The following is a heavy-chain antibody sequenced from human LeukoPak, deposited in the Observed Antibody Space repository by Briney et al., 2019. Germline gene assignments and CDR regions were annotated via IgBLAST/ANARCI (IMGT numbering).Heavy chain of an antibody. CDR3: AREEFGSGWYWLYY. V-gene: IGHV1-69*04. Sequence: SVNVSCKASGGTFSSYAISWVRQAPGQGLEWMGRIIPILGIANYAQKFQGRVTITADKSTSTAYMELSSLRSEDTAVYYCAREEFGSGWYWLYYWGQGTLVTVSS. CDR2: IIPILGIA. D-gene: IGHD6-19*01. J-gene: IGHJ4*02. CDR1: GGTFSSYA.